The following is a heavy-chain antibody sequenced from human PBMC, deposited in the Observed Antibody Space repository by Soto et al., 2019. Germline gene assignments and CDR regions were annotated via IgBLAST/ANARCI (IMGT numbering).Heavy chain of an antibody. J-gene: IGHJ6*02. CDR2: INHSGST. V-gene: IGHV4-34*01. CDR1: GGSFSGYY. D-gene: IGHD3-10*01. Sequence: SSETLSLTCAVYGGSFSGYYWSWIRQPPGKGLEWIGEINHSGSTNYNPSLKSRVTISVDTSKNQFSLKLSSVTAADTAVYYCARGFRELYYYYYGMDVWGQGTTVTVSS. CDR3: ARGFRELYYYYYGMDV.